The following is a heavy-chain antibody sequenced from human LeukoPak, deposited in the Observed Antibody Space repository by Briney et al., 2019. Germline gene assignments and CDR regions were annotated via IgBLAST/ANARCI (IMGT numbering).Heavy chain of an antibody. V-gene: IGHV4-39*07. D-gene: IGHD3-10*01. CDR1: GGSISRSSYY. J-gene: IGHJ5*02. CDR2: IYYSGST. Sequence: PSETLSLTCTVSGGSISRSSYYWGWIRQPPGKGLKWIGTIYYSGSTYYNPSLKSRVTISVDTSKNQFSLKLSSVTAADTAVYYCARVSYYYGSGSYSRWFDPWGQGTLVTVSS. CDR3: ARVSYYYGSGSYSRWFDP.